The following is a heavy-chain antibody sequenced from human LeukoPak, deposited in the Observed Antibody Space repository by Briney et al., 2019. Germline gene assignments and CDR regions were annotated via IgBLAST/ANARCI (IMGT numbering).Heavy chain of an antibody. V-gene: IGHV4-4*02. Sequence: PSETLSLTCAVSGGSISSSNWWSWVRQPPGEGLEWIGEIYHSGSTNYNPSLKCRVTISVDKSKNQCSLKLSSVTAADTAVYYFARSDDIWTGYYSFDYWGQGTLVTVSS. D-gene: IGHD3-9*01. J-gene: IGHJ4*02. CDR3: ARSDDIWTGYYSFDY. CDR1: GGSISSSNW. CDR2: IYHSGST.